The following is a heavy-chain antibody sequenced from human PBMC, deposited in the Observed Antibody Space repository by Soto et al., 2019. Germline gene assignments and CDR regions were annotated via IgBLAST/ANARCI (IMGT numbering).Heavy chain of an antibody. V-gene: IGHV3-15*01. J-gene: IGHJ3*02. D-gene: IGHD3-22*01. CDR1: GFTFSNAW. CDR2: IKSKTDGGTT. Sequence: GGSLLLSCASSGFTFSNAWMNWVRQAPGKGLDSVGRIKSKTDGGTTDYAAPVEGRFTISRDDSKNTLYLQMNRLKTEDTAVYYCTTETTGYYDSSGYLAFDIWGQGTMVTVSS. CDR3: TTETTGYYDSSGYLAFDI.